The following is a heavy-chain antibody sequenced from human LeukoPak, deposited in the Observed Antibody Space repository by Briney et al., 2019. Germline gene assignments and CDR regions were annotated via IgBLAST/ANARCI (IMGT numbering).Heavy chain of an antibody. CDR3: ARDLQTAPRMFYYYYGMDV. CDR2: ISYDGSNK. D-gene: IGHD2-21*02. V-gene: IGHV3-30-3*01. J-gene: IGHJ6*02. CDR1: GFTFSSYA. Sequence: GGSLRLSCAASGFTFSSYAMHWVRQAPGEGLEWVAVISYDGSNKYYADSVKGRFTISRDNSKNTLYLQMNSLRAEDTAVYYCARDLQTAPRMFYYYYGMDVWGQGTTVTVSS.